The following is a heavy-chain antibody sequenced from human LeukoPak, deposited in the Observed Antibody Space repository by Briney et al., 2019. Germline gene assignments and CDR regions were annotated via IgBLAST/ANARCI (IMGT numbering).Heavy chain of an antibody. CDR2: ISAYNGNT. V-gene: IGHV1-18*01. J-gene: IGHJ4*02. D-gene: IGHD6-19*01. CDR1: GYTFTSYG. CDR3: SRDEDGAVAGNPLDY. Sequence: ASVKVSCKASGYTFTSYGISWVRQAPGQWLEWMGWISAYNGNTNYAQKLQGRVTMTTDTSTSTAYMELRSLRSDDTAVYYCSRDEDGAVAGNPLDYWGQGTLVTVSS.